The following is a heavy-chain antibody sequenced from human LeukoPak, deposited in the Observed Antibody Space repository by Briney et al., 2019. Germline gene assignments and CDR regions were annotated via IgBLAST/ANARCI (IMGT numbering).Heavy chain of an antibody. Sequence: GGSLRLSCAASGFTFSSYSMSWVRQAPGKGLEWVSFISSSSNYLYYADSVKGRFTISRDNAKNSLYLQMNSLRAEDTAVYYCAKGSIFGVVTDYFDYWGQGTLVTVSS. CDR3: AKGSIFGVVTDYFDY. CDR2: ISSSSNYL. D-gene: IGHD3-3*01. CDR1: GFTFSSYS. V-gene: IGHV3-21*01. J-gene: IGHJ4*02.